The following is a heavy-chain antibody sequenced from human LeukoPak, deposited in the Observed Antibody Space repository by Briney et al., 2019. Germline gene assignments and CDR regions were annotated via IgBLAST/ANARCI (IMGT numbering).Heavy chain of an antibody. D-gene: IGHD6-13*01. CDR2: IYHSGST. CDR3: ARDGLAAAGHDAFDI. Sequence: SQTLSLTCAVSGGSISSGGYSWSWIRQPPGKGLEWIGYIYHSGSTYYNPSLKSRVTISVDRSKNQFSLKLNSVTAADTAVYYCARDGLAAAGHDAFDIWGQGTMVTVSS. J-gene: IGHJ3*02. CDR1: GGSISSGGYS. V-gene: IGHV4-30-2*01.